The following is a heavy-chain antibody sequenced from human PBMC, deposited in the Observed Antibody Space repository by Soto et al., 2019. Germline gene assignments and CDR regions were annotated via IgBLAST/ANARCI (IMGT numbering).Heavy chain of an antibody. D-gene: IGHD3-3*01. CDR1: GFTFSSYA. Sequence: GGSLRLSCAASGFTFSSYAMSWVRQAPGKGLEWVSAISGSGGSTYYADSVKGRFTISRDNSKNTLYLQMNSLRAEDTAVYYCAKDSGDSLFWSGFPGWFDPWGQGTLVTVSS. CDR3: AKDSGDSLFWSGFPGWFDP. V-gene: IGHV3-23*01. CDR2: ISGSGGST. J-gene: IGHJ5*02.